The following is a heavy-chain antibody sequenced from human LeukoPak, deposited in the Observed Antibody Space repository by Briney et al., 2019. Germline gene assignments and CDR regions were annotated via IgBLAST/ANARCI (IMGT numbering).Heavy chain of an antibody. D-gene: IGHD3-3*01. CDR2: IYYSGST. J-gene: IGHJ4*02. Sequence: SETLSLTCTVSGGSISSSSYYWGWIRQPPGKGLEWIGSIYYSGSTYYNPSLKSRVTISVDTSKNQFSLKLSSVTAADTAVYYCARDGEDFWSGSHFHYWGQGTLVTVSS. CDR3: ARDGEDFWSGSHFHY. V-gene: IGHV4-39*07. CDR1: GGSISSSSYY.